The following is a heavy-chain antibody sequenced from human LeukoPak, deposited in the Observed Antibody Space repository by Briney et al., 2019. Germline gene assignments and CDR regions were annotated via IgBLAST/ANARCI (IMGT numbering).Heavy chain of an antibody. CDR2: ISAYNGNT. Sequence: GASVKVSCKASGYTFTSYGISWVRQAPGQGLEWMGWISAYNGNTNYAQKLQRRVTMTTDTSTSTAYMELRSLRSDDTAVYYCARDTNAGYDFWSGYYNEQNWFDPWGQGTLVTLSS. CDR3: ARDTNAGYDFWSGYYNEQNWFDP. V-gene: IGHV1-18*01. CDR1: GYTFTSYG. D-gene: IGHD3-3*01. J-gene: IGHJ5*02.